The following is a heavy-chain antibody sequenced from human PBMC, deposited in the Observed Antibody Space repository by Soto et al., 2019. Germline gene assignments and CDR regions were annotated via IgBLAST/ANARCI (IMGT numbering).Heavy chain of an antibody. Sequence: GESLKISCEAPGFTFSGFDMHWVRQPTGKGLEWVSSIGTAGDTYYAVSVKGRFTISRDNAKNSLSLQMNSLRAGDMAVYFCAKSQEIGTHFFDSWGQGTQVTVSS. CDR3: AKSQEIGTHFFDS. J-gene: IGHJ4*02. D-gene: IGHD6-13*01. V-gene: IGHV3-13*01. CDR2: IGTAGDT. CDR1: GFTFSGFD.